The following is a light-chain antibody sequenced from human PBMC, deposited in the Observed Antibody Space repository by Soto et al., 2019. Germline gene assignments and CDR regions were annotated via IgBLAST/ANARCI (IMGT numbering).Light chain of an antibody. CDR2: TAS. CDR3: QNYNSAPLT. Sequence: DIQMTQSPSSLSASVGDRVTITCRASQGITTYLAWYQQKPGKVPKLLIYTASTFQSWVPSRFSGSGSGTDFTLTISSLQPEDVATYYCQNYNSAPLTFGGGTKVEI. V-gene: IGKV1-27*01. CDR1: QGITTY. J-gene: IGKJ4*01.